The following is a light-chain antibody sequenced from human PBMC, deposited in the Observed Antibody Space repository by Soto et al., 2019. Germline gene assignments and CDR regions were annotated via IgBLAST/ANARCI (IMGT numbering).Light chain of an antibody. J-gene: IGKJ2*01. CDR1: QSVNSD. V-gene: IGKV3-15*01. CDR3: QQYNNWPPYT. CDR2: GAS. Sequence: EIVMTQSPATLSVSPGDRATLSCTASQSVNSDLAWYQQKPGQSPRLLIYGASTRATGVPARFSGSGSGTEFTLTITSLQSEDFAIYYYQQYNNWPPYTFGQGTKLEIK.